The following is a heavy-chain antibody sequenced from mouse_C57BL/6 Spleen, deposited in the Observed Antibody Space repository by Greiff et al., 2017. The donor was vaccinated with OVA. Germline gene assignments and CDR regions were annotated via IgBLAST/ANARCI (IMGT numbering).Heavy chain of an antibody. D-gene: IGHD4-1*02. CDR2: IYPGDGDT. V-gene: IGHV1-80*01. CDR3: ARLNSTGYYAMDY. J-gene: IGHJ4*01. CDR1: GYAFSSYW. Sequence: VQLQQSGAELVKPGASVKISCKASGYAFSSYWMNWVKQRPGKGLEWIGQIYPGDGDTNYNGKFKGKATLTADKSSSTAYMQLSSLTSEDSAVYFCARLNSTGYYAMDYWGQGTSVTVSS.